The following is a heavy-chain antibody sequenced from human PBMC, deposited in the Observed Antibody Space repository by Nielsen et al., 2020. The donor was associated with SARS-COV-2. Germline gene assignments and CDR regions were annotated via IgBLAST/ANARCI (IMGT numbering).Heavy chain of an antibody. D-gene: IGHD4-17*01. CDR3: ASRRIDYGDYDRFLDY. V-gene: IGHV4-39*07. CDR1: GGSISSSSYY. CDR2: IYYSGST. J-gene: IGHJ4*02. Sequence: SETLSLTCTVSGGSISSSSYYWGWIRQPPGKGLEWIGSIYYSGSTNYNPSLKSRVTISVDTSKNQFSLKLSSVTAADTAVYYCASRRIDYGDYDRFLDYWGQGTLVTVSS.